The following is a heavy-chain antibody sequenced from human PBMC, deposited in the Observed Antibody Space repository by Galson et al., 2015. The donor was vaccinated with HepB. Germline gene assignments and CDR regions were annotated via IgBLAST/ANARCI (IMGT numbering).Heavy chain of an antibody. CDR1: GGTFSSYA. V-gene: IGHV1-69*13. Sequence: SVKVSCKASGGTFSSYAISWVRQAPGQGLEWMGGIIPIFGTANYAQKFQGRVTITADESTSTAYMELSSLRSEDTAVYYCARDRTPPEQTYYYDSSGYYRGSNFDIWGQGTMVTVSS. CDR3: ARDRTPPEQTYYYDSSGYYRGSNFDI. CDR2: IIPIFGTA. J-gene: IGHJ3*02. D-gene: IGHD3-22*01.